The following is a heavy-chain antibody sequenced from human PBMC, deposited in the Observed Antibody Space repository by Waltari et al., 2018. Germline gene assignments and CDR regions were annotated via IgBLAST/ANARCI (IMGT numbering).Heavy chain of an antibody. CDR2: VSGPSTYT. Sequence: EVQLAESGGGLVQPGGSLRLSCVASGFMFSSYAFNWVRQAPGKGVEWVASVSGPSTYTFYSDSVKGRFTISRDNAKNSVFLQMNGLRDDDTAIYYCAKEGLGGDRQFDYWGQGTLVRVSS. D-gene: IGHD2-21*02. J-gene: IGHJ4*02. CDR1: GFMFSSYA. CDR3: AKEGLGGDRQFDY. V-gene: IGHV3-21*06.